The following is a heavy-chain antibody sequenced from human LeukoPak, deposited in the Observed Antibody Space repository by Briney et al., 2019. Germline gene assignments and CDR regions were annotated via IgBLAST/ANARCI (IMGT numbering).Heavy chain of an antibody. CDR3: AADTAPYCSGGSCHVG. CDR2: IVVGSGNT. D-gene: IGHD2-15*01. Sequence: SVKVSCKASGFTFTSSAMQWVRQARGQRLEWIGWIVVGSGNTNYAQKFQERVTITRDTSTSTAHMELSSLRSEDTAVYYCAADTAPYCSGGSCHVGWGQGTLVTVSS. J-gene: IGHJ4*02. CDR1: GFTFTSSA. V-gene: IGHV1-58*02.